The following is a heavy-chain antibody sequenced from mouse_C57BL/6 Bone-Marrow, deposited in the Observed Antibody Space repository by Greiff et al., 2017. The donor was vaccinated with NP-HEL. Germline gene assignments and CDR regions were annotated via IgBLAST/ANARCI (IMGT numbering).Heavy chain of an antibody. D-gene: IGHD2-4*01. Sequence: VQLQQSGPELVKPGASVKIPCKASGYTFTDYNMDWVKQSHGKSLEWIGDINPNNGGTIYNQKFKGKATLTVDKSSSTAYMELRSLTSEDTAVYYCARSVGYDYDLYAMDYWGQGTSVTVSS. V-gene: IGHV1-18*01. CDR3: ARSVGYDYDLYAMDY. J-gene: IGHJ4*01. CDR1: GYTFTDYN. CDR2: INPNNGGT.